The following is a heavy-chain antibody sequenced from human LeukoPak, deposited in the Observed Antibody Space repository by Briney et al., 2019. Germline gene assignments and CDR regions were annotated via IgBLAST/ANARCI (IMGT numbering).Heavy chain of an antibody. CDR1: GGSISSGSYY. V-gene: IGHV4-61*02. CDR2: IYTSGST. J-gene: IGHJ5*02. Sequence: SQTLSLTCSVSGGSISSGSYYWSWIRQPAGKGLEWIGRIYTSGSTNYNPSLKSRVTISVDTSKNQFSLKLSSVTAADTAVYYCARDNYYDSSGPWGQGTLVTVSS. CDR3: ARDNYYDSSGP. D-gene: IGHD3-22*01.